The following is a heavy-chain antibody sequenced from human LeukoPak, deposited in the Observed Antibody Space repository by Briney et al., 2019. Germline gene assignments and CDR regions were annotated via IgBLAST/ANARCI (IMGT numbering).Heavy chain of an antibody. Sequence: PGGSLRLSCAASGFTFSSYAMSWVRQAPGKGLEWVSAISGSGGSTYYADPVKGRFTISRDNSKNTLYLQMNSLRAEDTAVYYCAKDFLLEVVRLFDYWGQGTLVTVSS. CDR3: AKDFLLEVVRLFDY. CDR2: ISGSGGST. CDR1: GFTFSSYA. J-gene: IGHJ4*02. D-gene: IGHD4-23*01. V-gene: IGHV3-23*01.